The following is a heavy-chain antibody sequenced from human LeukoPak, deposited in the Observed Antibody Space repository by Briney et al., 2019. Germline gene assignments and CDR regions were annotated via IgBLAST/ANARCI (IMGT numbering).Heavy chain of an antibody. D-gene: IGHD4-17*01. V-gene: IGHV4-4*07. J-gene: IGHJ4*02. Sequence: SETLSLTCTVSGGSISSFYWSWIRQSAGKGLEWIGRIHTSGSTNYNPSLQSRLTMSLDTSKNQFSLKLTSVTAANTAVYYCARDHRSGMTTVSTGFDYWGQGTLVTVSS. CDR2: IHTSGST. CDR3: ARDHRSGMTTVSTGFDY. CDR1: GGSISSFY.